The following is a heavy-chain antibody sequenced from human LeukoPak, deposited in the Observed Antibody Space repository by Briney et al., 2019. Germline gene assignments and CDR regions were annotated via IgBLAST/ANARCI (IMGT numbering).Heavy chain of an antibody. CDR1: GGSISSYY. Sequence: KASETLSLTCTVSGGSISSYYWSWIRQPAGKGLEWIGRIYTSGSTNYNPSFKSRVTMSVDTSKNQFSLNLSSVTAADTAMYYCARGYGDYEEFDYWGQGTLVTVSS. D-gene: IGHD5-12*01. V-gene: IGHV4-4*07. CDR3: ARGYGDYEEFDY. CDR2: IYTSGST. J-gene: IGHJ4*02.